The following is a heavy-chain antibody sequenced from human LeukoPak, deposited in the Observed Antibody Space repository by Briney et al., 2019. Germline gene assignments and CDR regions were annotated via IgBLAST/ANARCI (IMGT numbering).Heavy chain of an antibody. J-gene: IGHJ4*02. CDR1: GDSISSSSYY. CDR3: ARLTYGSGSYWYFDY. Sequence: SETLSLICTVSGDSISSSSYYWGWIRQPPGKGLEWIGNIYYSGNTYYNPSLKSRVTISVDTSKNQFSLKLSSVTAADTAVYYCARLTYGSGSYWYFDYWGQGTLVTVSS. CDR2: IYYSGNT. D-gene: IGHD3-10*01. V-gene: IGHV4-39*01.